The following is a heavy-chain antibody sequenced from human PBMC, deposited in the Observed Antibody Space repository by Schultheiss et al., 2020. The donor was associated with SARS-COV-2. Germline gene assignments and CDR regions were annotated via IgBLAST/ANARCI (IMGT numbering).Heavy chain of an antibody. D-gene: IGHD3-22*01. CDR2: IYPGDSDT. J-gene: IGHJ4*02. Sequence: ESLKISCKGSGYSFTSYWIGWVRQMPGKGLEWMGIIYPGDSDTRYSPSFQGQVTISADKSISTAYLQWSSLKASDTAMYYCARRWDYDSSGYYYFDYWGQGTLVTVSS. CDR1: GYSFTSYW. CDR3: ARRWDYDSSGYYYFDY. V-gene: IGHV5-51*01.